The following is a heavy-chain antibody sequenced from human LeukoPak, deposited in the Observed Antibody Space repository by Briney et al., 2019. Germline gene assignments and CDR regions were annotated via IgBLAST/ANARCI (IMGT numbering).Heavy chain of an antibody. CDR2: IIPIFGTA. Sequence: GSSVKVSCKASGGTFSSYAFSWVRQAPGQGLEWMGGIIPIFGTANYAQKFQGRVTIAADESTSTAYMELSSLRSEDTAVYYCARGPYDFWSGYPHSNWFDPWGQGTLVTVSS. J-gene: IGHJ5*02. V-gene: IGHV1-69*01. CDR3: ARGPYDFWSGYPHSNWFDP. D-gene: IGHD3-3*01. CDR1: GGTFSSYA.